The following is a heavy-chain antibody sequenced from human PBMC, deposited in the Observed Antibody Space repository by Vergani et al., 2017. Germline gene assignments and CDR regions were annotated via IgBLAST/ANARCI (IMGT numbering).Heavy chain of an antibody. CDR3: ARDRIATSDTGRDY. V-gene: IGHV3-33*01. D-gene: IGHD5-18*01. J-gene: IGHJ4*02. CDR1: GFTFSSYG. Sequence: QVQLVESGGGVVQPGRSLRLSCAASGFTFSSYGMHWVRQAPGKGLEWVAVIWYDGSNKYYADSVKGRFTISRDNSKNTLYLQMNSLRAEDTAVYYCARDRIATSDTGRDYWGQGTLVTVAS. CDR2: IWYDGSNK.